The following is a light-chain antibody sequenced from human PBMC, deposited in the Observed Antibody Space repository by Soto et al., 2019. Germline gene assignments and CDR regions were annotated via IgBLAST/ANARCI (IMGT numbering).Light chain of an antibody. V-gene: IGKV1-33*01. Sequence: DIQMTQSPSSLSASVGDRVTITCQASQDISNFLTWYQHKPGKAPKLLIYDASNLETGVPSRFSGSGSGTDFTFTISSLQPEDISTYYCQQYDNLPPFTFGPGTKVDIK. J-gene: IGKJ3*01. CDR1: QDISNF. CDR3: QQYDNLPPFT. CDR2: DAS.